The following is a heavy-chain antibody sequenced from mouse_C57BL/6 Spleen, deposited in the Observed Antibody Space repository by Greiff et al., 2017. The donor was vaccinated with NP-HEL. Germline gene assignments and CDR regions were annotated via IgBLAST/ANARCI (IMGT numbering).Heavy chain of an antibody. J-gene: IGHJ2*01. Sequence: QVQLKQSGAELVMPGASVKLSCKASGYTFTSYWMHWVKQRPGQGLEWIGEIDPSDSYTNYNQKFKGKSTLTVDKSSSTAYMQLSSLTSDDSAVYYCAKRGYYGSSSLDYWGQGTTLTVFS. D-gene: IGHD1-1*01. CDR3: AKRGYYGSSSLDY. CDR2: IDPSDSYT. CDR1: GYTFTSYW. V-gene: IGHV1-69*01.